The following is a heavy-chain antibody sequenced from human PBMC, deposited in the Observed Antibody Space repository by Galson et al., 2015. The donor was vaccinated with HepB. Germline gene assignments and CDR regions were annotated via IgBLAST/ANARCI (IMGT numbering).Heavy chain of an antibody. J-gene: IGHJ4*02. CDR3: ARLGFRLEPRVFDY. CDR1: GFTFSSYW. V-gene: IGHV3-7*03. CDR2: INQDGSEK. Sequence: SLRLSCAASGFTFSSYWMSWVRQAPGKGLEWVANINQDGSEKYYVDSVKGRFTISRDNAKNSLYLQMNSLRAEDTAVYYCARLGFRLEPRVFDYWGQGTLVTVSS. D-gene: IGHD1-14*01.